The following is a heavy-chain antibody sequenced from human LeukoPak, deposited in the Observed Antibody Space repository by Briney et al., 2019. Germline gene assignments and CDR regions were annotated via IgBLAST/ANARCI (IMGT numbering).Heavy chain of an antibody. CDR2: INHNGNVN. CDR3: ARGGGLDV. CDR1: GFTFSSYW. Sequence: GGSLRLSCAASGFTFSSYWMNWARQAPGKGLEWVANINHNGNVNYYVDSVKGRFTISRDNAKNSLYLQMSNLRAEDTAVYFCARGGGLDVWGQGATVTVSS. D-gene: IGHD3-16*01. V-gene: IGHV3-7*03. J-gene: IGHJ6*02.